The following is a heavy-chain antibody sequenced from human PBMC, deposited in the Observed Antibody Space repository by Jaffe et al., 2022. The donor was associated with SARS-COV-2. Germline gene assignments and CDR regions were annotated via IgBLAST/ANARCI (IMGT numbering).Heavy chain of an antibody. J-gene: IGHJ3*02. D-gene: IGHD2-2*01. Sequence: QVQLQQWGAGLLKPSETLSLTCAVYGASLSDDQWSWVRQSPEKGLEWLVGVDERGDTNYSPSLRSRLMFSLDSVKNQFSLKLSLVTAADTAMYFCARGQVLFRRNRPTRGAFDIWGQGTMVRVSS. CDR3: ARGQVLFRRNRPTRGAFDI. CDR1: GASLSDDQ. V-gene: IGHV4-34*02. CDR2: VDERGDT.